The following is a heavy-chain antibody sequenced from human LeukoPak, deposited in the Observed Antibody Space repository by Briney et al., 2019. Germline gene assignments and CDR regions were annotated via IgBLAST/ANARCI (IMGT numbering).Heavy chain of an antibody. J-gene: IGHJ5*02. CDR1: GYTFTSYG. V-gene: IGHV1-18*01. CDR3: ATDRGSGSHVWFDP. CDR2: ISAYNGNT. D-gene: IGHD3-10*01. Sequence: ASVKVSCKASGYTFTSYGISWVRQAPGQGLEWMGWISAYNGNTNYAQKLQGRVTMTRDMSTSTVYMELSSLRSDDTAVYYCATDRGSGSHVWFDPWGQGTLVTVSS.